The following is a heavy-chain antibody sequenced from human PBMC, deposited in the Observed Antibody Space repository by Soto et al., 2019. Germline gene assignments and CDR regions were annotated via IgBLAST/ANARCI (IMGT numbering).Heavy chain of an antibody. J-gene: IGHJ6*02. V-gene: IGHV5-51*03. D-gene: IGHD6-19*01. Sequence: GESLKISCKGSGYSFSTYWIGWVRQLPGQGLEWMGVMFPGDSDTRYSPSFQGQVTMSADPSTNTAYLEWSSLKAADSAMYYCARVPDSSLGTMDVWGQGTTVTVSS. CDR3: ARVPDSSLGTMDV. CDR2: MFPGDSDT. CDR1: GYSFSTYW.